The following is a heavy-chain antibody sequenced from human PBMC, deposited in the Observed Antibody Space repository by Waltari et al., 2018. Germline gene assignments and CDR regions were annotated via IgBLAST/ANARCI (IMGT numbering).Heavy chain of an antibody. Sequence: QVQLQESGPGLVKPSQTLSLTCTVSGGSIRSGGYYWRWIRQHPGKGLEWIGYIYYSGSTYYNPSLKSRVTISVDTSKNQFSLKLSSVTAADTAVYYCASGEYYDFWSGYYSFVYWGQGTLVTVSS. CDR1: GGSIRSGGYY. CDR3: ASGEYYDFWSGYYSFVY. CDR2: IYYSGST. J-gene: IGHJ4*02. D-gene: IGHD3-3*01. V-gene: IGHV4-31*03.